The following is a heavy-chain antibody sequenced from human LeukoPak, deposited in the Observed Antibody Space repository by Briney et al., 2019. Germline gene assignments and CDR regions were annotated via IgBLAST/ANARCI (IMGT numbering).Heavy chain of an antibody. CDR2: ISWNSGSI. CDR1: GFTFDDYA. D-gene: IGHD2/OR15-2a*01. V-gene: IGHV3-9*01. J-gene: IGHJ5*02. CDR3: AKDIGTTIYGWFDP. Sequence: QPGRSLRLSCVASGFTFDDYAMHWVRQAPGKGLEWVSGISWNSGSIGYADSVKGRFTISRDNAKNSLYLQMNSLRAEDTALYYCAKDIGTTIYGWFDPWGQGTLVTVSS.